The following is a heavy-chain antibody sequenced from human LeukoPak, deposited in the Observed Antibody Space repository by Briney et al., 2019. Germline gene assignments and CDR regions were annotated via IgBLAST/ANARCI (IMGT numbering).Heavy chain of an antibody. D-gene: IGHD6-6*01. CDR2: IYYSGST. CDR1: GGSISRSIHY. Sequence: SETLSLTCTVSGGSISRSIHYWGWIRQPPGKGLEWIGSIYYSGSTCYNPCLKSRVTISVDTSKNQFSMKLSSVTAADTAVYYCAREYRSPSDLDYWGQGTLVTVSS. CDR3: AREYRSPSDLDY. V-gene: IGHV4-39*07. J-gene: IGHJ4*02.